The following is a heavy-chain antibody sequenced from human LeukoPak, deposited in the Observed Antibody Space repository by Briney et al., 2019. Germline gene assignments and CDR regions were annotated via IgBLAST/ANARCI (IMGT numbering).Heavy chain of an antibody. V-gene: IGHV3-30*02. J-gene: IGHJ3*02. CDR2: IRYDGSNK. Sequence: GGSLRLSCAASGFTFSSYGMHWVRQAPGKGLEWVAFIRYDGSNKYYADSVKGRFTISRDNSKNTLYLQMNILRSDDTAVYYCARSWAAARPGDNAFDIWGQGTMVTVSS. CDR1: GFTFSSYG. CDR3: ARSWAAARPGDNAFDI. D-gene: IGHD6-6*01.